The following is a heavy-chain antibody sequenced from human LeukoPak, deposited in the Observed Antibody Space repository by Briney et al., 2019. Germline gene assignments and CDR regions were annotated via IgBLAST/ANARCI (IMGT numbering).Heavy chain of an antibody. Sequence: GRSLRLSCAASGFTFDDYAIHWVRQAPGKGLEWVSGISWNSGSIGYADSVKGRFTISRDNAKKSLYLQMNCLRAEDTAVYYCARDGSPFDSWGQGTLVTVSS. CDR2: ISWNSGSI. D-gene: IGHD3-10*01. CDR3: ARDGSPFDS. J-gene: IGHJ4*02. V-gene: IGHV3-9*01. CDR1: GFTFDDYA.